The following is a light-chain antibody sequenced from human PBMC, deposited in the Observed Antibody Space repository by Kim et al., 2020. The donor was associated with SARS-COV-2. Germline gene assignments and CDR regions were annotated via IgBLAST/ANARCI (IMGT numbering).Light chain of an antibody. CDR1: QGITNY. CDR3: QQLKSLPRT. Sequence: DIQLTQFPSFLSASVGDIVTITCRASQGITNYLAWYQQKPGKAPKVLIYAASTLESGVPSRFSGSGSGTEFTLTISDLQPEDFATYYCQQLKSLPRTFGQGTKLEI. V-gene: IGKV1-9*01. CDR2: AAS. J-gene: IGKJ2*01.